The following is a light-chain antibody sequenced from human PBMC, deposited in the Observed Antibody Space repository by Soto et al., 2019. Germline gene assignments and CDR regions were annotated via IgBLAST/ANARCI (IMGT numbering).Light chain of an antibody. J-gene: IGKJ4*01. V-gene: IGKV3-11*01. CDR1: QSVSSY. CDR2: DAS. Sequence: EIVLTQSPATLSLSPGERATLSCRASQSVSSYLAWYQQKPGQAPRLLIYDASNRATGIPARFSGSGSGTDFPLTISSLDPDDFAVYYCQQRSDWPSTFGGGTKVQIK. CDR3: QQRSDWPST.